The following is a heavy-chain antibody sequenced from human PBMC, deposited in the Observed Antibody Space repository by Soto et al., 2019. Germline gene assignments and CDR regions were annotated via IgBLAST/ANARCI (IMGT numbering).Heavy chain of an antibody. V-gene: IGHV3-33*01. CDR2: IWYDGSNK. Sequence: GGSLRLSCAASGFTFSSYGMHWVRQAPGKGLEWVAVIWYDGSNKYYADSVKGRFTINPDTSKNQFSLQLNSLTPEDTAVYYCARGYAFDIWGQGTMVTVSS. J-gene: IGHJ3*02. CDR1: GFTFSSYG. CDR3: ARGYAFDI.